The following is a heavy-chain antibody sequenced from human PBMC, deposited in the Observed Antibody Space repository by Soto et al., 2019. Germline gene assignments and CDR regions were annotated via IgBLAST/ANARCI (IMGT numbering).Heavy chain of an antibody. V-gene: IGHV3-23*01. CDR2: ISAASGST. D-gene: IGHD2-15*01. CDR1: GFTFSNSA. Sequence: GGSLRLACSASGFTFSNSALNWVRRVPGRGLEWVSAISAASGSTYYADSVKGRFTISRDNSKNALYLQLNSLSPEDKAIYYCSNPEDCSSGGSFAIIDYWGQGTLVTVSS. J-gene: IGHJ4*02. CDR3: SNPEDCSSGGSFAIIDY.